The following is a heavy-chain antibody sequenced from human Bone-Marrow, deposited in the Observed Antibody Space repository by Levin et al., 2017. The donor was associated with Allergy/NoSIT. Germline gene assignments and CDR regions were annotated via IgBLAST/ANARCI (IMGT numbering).Heavy chain of an antibody. CDR2: TYYRSKWYN. CDR1: GDSVSSNSTA. V-gene: IGHV6-1*01. J-gene: IGHJ5*02. Sequence: ASETLSLTCAISGDSVSSNSTAWNWIRQSPSRGLEWLGRTYYRSKWYNDYAVSVKSRLIINADTSKNQFSLQLNSVTPEDTAVYCCAAGPGGRFDPWGQGTLVTVSS. CDR3: AAGPGGRFDP. D-gene: IGHD1-14*01.